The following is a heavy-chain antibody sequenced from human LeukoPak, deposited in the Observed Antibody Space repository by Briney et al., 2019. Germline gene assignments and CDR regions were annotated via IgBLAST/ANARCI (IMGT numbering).Heavy chain of an antibody. CDR1: GFTFSNDW. CDR3: ARSRGGFYHY. V-gene: IGHV3-74*01. J-gene: IGHJ4*02. Sequence: GSLRLSCAASGFTFSNDWMHWVRQAPGKGLVWVSRINTDGSTTTYADSVKGRFTISRDNAKNTLYLQMNSLRVEDTAVYYCARSRGGFYHYWGQGTLVTVSS. CDR2: INTDGSTT. D-gene: IGHD2/OR15-2a*01.